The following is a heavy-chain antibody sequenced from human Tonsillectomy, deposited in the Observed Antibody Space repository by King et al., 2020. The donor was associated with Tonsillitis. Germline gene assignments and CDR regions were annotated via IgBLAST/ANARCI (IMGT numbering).Heavy chain of an antibody. V-gene: IGHV3-21*01. CDR2: ISSSSSYI. CDR1: GFTFSSYS. D-gene: IGHD3-10*01. Sequence: VQLVESGGGLVKPGGSLRLSCAASGFTFSSYSMNWVRQAPGKGLEWVSSISSSSSYIYYADSVKGRFTISRDNAKNSLYLQMNSLRAEDTAVYYCARVRKRTVGGIGGYYFDYWGQGTLVTVSS. CDR3: ARVRKRTVGGIGGYYFDY. J-gene: IGHJ4*02.